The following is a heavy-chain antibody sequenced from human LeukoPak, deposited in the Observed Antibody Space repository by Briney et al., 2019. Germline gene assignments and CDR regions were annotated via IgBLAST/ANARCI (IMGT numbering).Heavy chain of an antibody. CDR3: TTDGDDYGDYEGYY. CDR1: GFTFSSYA. V-gene: IGHV3-23*01. D-gene: IGHD4-17*01. CDR2: ISGSGGST. Sequence: GGSLRLSCAASGFTFSSYAMSWVRQAPGKGLEWVSAISGSGGSTYYADSAKGRFTISRDNSKNTLYLQMNSLKTEDTAVYYCTTDGDDYGDYEGYYWGQGTLVTVSS. J-gene: IGHJ4*02.